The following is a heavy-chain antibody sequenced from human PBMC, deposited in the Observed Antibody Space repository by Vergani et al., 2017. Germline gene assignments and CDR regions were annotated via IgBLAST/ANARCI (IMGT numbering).Heavy chain of an antibody. CDR1: GGSISSYY. V-gene: IGHV4-59*01. CDR2: IYYSGST. Sequence: QVQLQESGPGLVKPSETLSLTCTVSGGSISSYYWSWIRQPPGKGLEWIGYIYYSGSTNYNPSLKSRVTISVDTSKNQFSLKLSSVTAADTAVYYCARNYYYDTEGRAFDIWGQGTMVTVSS. D-gene: IGHD3-22*01. J-gene: IGHJ3*02. CDR3: ARNYYYDTEGRAFDI.